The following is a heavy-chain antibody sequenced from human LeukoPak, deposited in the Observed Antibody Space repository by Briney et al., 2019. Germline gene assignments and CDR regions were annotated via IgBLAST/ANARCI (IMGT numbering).Heavy chain of an antibody. D-gene: IGHD3-9*01. CDR2: SIPILGIA. Sequence: SVKVSCKGSGGTFSSYVISWVGQAPGQGLAWVGRSIPILGIANYAQKFQGRVTITADKSTSTAYIELSSLRSEDTAVYYCARGGGGYDILTGYTPFDYWGQGTLVTVSS. CDR3: ARGGGGYDILTGYTPFDY. J-gene: IGHJ4*02. CDR1: GGTFSSYV. V-gene: IGHV1-69*04.